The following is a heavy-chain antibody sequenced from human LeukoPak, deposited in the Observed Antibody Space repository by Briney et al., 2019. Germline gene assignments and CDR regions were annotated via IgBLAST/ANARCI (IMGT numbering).Heavy chain of an antibody. CDR2: IYSGGNT. D-gene: IGHD6-19*01. Sequence: PGGSLRLSCTASGFTVSSKYMSWVRQAPGKGLEWVSVIYSGGNTYYADSVNGRFTISRDNSKNTMNLQMNSLRAEDTAVYYCASGIEVGPIYFDYWGQGTLVTVSS. CDR3: ASGIEVGPIYFDY. J-gene: IGHJ4*02. V-gene: IGHV3-66*01. CDR1: GFTVSSKY.